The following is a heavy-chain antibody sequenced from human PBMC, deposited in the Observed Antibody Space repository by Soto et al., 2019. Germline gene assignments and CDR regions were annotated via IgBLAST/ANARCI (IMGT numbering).Heavy chain of an antibody. V-gene: IGHV3-23*01. Sequence: EVQLLESGGDLVQRGGSLSLSCAASGFTFSSYAMSWVRQAPGKGLEWVSGIGGGGTDTYYANSVRGRFTISRDNSDNTLYLQMNSLRAEDTAVYYCAKWGAIAPAGHDYFGMDFWGQGTTVAVSS. CDR3: AKWGAIAPAGHDYFGMDF. CDR1: GFTFSSYA. J-gene: IGHJ6*02. CDR2: IGGGGTDT. D-gene: IGHD6-19*01.